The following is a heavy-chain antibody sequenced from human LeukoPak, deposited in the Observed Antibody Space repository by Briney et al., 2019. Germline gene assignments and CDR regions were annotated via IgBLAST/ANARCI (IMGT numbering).Heavy chain of an antibody. V-gene: IGHV1-2*02. CDR2: INPNSGGT. J-gene: IGHJ4*02. CDR3: ARATGVVIIGFDY. Sequence: GASVKVSCKASGYTFTGYYMHWVRQAPGQGLEWMGWINPNSGGTNYAQKVQGRVTMTRDTSISTAYMELSRLRSDDTAVYYCARATGVVIIGFDYWGQGTLVTVSS. D-gene: IGHD3-3*01. CDR1: GYTFTGYY.